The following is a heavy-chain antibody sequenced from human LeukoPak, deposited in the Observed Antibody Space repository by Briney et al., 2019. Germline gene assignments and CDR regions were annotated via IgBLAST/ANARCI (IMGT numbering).Heavy chain of an antibody. CDR2: SSGSGFST. CDR3: AKRGPRGFCRGTICHRAFDI. J-gene: IGHJ4*02. V-gene: IGHV3-23*05. D-gene: IGHD4/OR15-4a*01. CDR1: GFSITSYG. Sequence: GGSLRLSCAISGFSITSYGMSWVRPAPGKGLEWVSGSSGSGFSTNYADSVKGRFTISRDNSENTLYLQMSSLRAEDTAVYYCAKRGPRGFCRGTICHRAFDIWGQGTPVTVSA.